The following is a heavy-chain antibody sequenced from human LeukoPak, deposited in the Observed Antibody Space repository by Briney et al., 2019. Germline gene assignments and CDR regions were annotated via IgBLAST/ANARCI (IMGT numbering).Heavy chain of an antibody. CDR1: GYTFTSYG. J-gene: IGHJ3*02. Sequence: GASVKVSCKASGYTFTSYGISWVRQAPGQGLEWVGWISAYNGNTNYAQKLQGRVTMTTDTSTSTAYMELRSLRSDDTAVYYCARDWAAGYSSSWYSEGAFDIWGQGTMVTVSS. CDR3: ARDWAAGYSSSWYSEGAFDI. V-gene: IGHV1-18*01. D-gene: IGHD6-13*01. CDR2: ISAYNGNT.